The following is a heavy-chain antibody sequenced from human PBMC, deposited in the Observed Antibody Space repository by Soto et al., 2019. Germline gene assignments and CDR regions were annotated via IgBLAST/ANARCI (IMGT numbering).Heavy chain of an antibody. Sequence: PLSHTCSVAGGCISSYYWSRIRQPPGKGLEWIGYIYYSGSTNYNPSLKSRVTISLDTSKNQFSLKLSSVTAADTAVYYCARSRDAYTFFDSWGQGTLVTVSS. D-gene: IGHD3-16*01. V-gene: IGHV4-59*08. CDR2: IYYSGST. CDR1: GGCISSYY. CDR3: ARSRDAYTFFDS. J-gene: IGHJ4*02.